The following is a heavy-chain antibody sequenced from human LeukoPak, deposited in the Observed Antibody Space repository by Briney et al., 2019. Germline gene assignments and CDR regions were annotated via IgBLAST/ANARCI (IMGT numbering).Heavy chain of an antibody. Sequence: SVKVPCKASGFAFTSSAMQWVRQARGQRLEWIGWIVVGSGNTNYAQKFQERVTITRDMSTSTAYMELSSLRSEDTAVYYCAADRYGDYGDAFDIWGQGTMVTVSS. D-gene: IGHD4-17*01. J-gene: IGHJ3*02. CDR3: AADRYGDYGDAFDI. CDR2: IVVGSGNT. V-gene: IGHV1-58*02. CDR1: GFAFTSSA.